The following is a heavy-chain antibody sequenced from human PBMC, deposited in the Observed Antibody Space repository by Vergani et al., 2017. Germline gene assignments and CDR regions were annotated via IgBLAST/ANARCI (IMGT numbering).Heavy chain of an antibody. D-gene: IGHD3-3*01. J-gene: IGHJ4*02. CDR1: GGSISSYY. V-gene: IGHV4-59*01. CDR2: IYYSGST. Sequence: QVQLQESGPGLVKPSETLSLTCTVSGGSISSYYWSWIRQPPGKGLEWIGYIYYSGSTNYNPSLKSRVNISVDTSKNQFSLKLSSVTAADTAVYYCAEAGVLEWFRFDYWGQGTLVTVSS. CDR3: AEAGVLEWFRFDY.